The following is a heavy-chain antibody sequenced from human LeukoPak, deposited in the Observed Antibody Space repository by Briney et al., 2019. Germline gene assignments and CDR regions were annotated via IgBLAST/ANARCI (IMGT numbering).Heavy chain of an antibody. CDR1: GYTFTGYY. CDR3: ARGSILYGTLGGFDY. Sequence: GASVKVSCKASGYTFTGYYMHWVRQAPGQGLEGMGWINPNSGGTNYAQKFQGRVTMTRDTSISTAYMELSRLRSDDTAVYYCARGSILYGTLGGFDYWGQGTLVTVSS. V-gene: IGHV1-2*02. CDR2: INPNSGGT. D-gene: IGHD3-10*01. J-gene: IGHJ4*02.